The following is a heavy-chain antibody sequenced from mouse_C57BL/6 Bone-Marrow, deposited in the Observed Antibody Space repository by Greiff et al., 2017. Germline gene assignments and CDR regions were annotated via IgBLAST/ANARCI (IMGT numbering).Heavy chain of an antibody. CDR3: VRHPDSSASGFDY. CDR1: GFSFNTYA. V-gene: IGHV10-1*01. Sequence: VQLQQSGGGLVQPKGSLKLSCAASGFSFNTYAMNWVRQAPGKGLEWVARIRSKSNNYATYYADSVKDRFTISRDDSESMLYLQMNNLKTEDTAMYYCVRHPDSSASGFDYWGQGTTLTVSS. D-gene: IGHD3-2*02. CDR2: IRSKSNNYAT. J-gene: IGHJ2*01.